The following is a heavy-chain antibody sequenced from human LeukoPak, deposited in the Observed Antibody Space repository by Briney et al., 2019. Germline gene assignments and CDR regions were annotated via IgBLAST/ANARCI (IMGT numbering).Heavy chain of an antibody. V-gene: IGHV3-11*01. CDR1: GFIFSDYY. CDR2: ISNSGNTV. Sequence: PGGSLRLSCAASGFIFSDYYMTWVRQAPGKGLEWISYISNSGNTVYSADSVQGRFTTSRDNAHNSLYLQMNNLRSDDTAVYYCARTIYSYDTSGFIFWGRGTLVTVSS. CDR3: ARTIYSYDTSGFIF. J-gene: IGHJ4*02. D-gene: IGHD3-22*01.